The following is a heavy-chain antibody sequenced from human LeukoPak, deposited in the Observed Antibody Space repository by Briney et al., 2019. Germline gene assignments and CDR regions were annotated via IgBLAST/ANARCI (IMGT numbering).Heavy chain of an antibody. Sequence: PGGSLRLSCAASGFTFSSYGMHWVRQAPGRGLEWVALLSFDGNHQFYADSVKGRFTLSRDNFKNMVFLEMTSLRVEDTAVYYCARDWFDSGWYLDHWGRGALVTVSS. J-gene: IGHJ4*02. D-gene: IGHD6-19*01. CDR2: LSFDGNHQ. CDR1: GFTFSSYG. CDR3: ARDWFDSGWYLDH. V-gene: IGHV3-30*03.